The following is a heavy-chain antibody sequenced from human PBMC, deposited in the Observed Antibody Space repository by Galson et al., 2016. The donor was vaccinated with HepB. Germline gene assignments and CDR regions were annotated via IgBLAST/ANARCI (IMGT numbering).Heavy chain of an antibody. CDR1: GFSISIYS. J-gene: IGHJ3*02. D-gene: IGHD6-19*01. CDR2: IRGSGTGT. CDR3: AKISLVGYNNGWGGSFDS. V-gene: IGHV3-23*01. Sequence: SLRLSCAASGFSISIYSMNWVRQAPGKGLEWVSAIRGSGTGTSYTDSVKGRFTISRDNSKNTLYLQMNSLRAEDAAVYYCAKISLVGYNNGWGGSFDSWGRGTIVTVTS.